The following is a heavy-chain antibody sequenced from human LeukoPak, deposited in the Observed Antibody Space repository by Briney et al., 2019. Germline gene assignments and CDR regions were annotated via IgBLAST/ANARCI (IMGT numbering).Heavy chain of an antibody. CDR3: ARGAYYYED. V-gene: IGHV3-7*01. D-gene: IGHD3-22*01. CDR2: IKPDGTTK. Sequence: GGSLRLSCAASGFPFSSYSMTWVRQAPGKGLEWVANIKPDGTTKFYVDSVKGRFTISRDNALNSLYLQMNSLRAEDTAVYYCARGAYYYEDWGQGTLVTVSS. J-gene: IGHJ4*02. CDR1: GFPFSSYS.